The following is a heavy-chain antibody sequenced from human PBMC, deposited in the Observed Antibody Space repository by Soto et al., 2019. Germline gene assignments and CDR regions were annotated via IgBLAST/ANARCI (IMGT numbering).Heavy chain of an antibody. Sequence: QLQLQESGPGLVKPSETLSLTCTVSGGSISSSNYYWGWIRQPPGKGLEWIGSIYYSGSTYYNPSLKSRVTISVDTSKNQFSLKLGFVTAADTAVYYCAREDRAYDAFDIWGQGTMVTVSS. D-gene: IGHD2-21*01. V-gene: IGHV4-39*02. CDR3: AREDRAYDAFDI. CDR1: GGSISSSNYY. CDR2: IYYSGST. J-gene: IGHJ3*02.